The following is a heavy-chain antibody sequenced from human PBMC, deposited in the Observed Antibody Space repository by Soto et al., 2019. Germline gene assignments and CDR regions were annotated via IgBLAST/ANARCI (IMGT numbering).Heavy chain of an antibody. CDR3: AKAYSTGWSESYFDY. D-gene: IGHD6-19*01. Sequence: GGSLRLSCAASGFTFSNYAMGWFRQAPGKGLEWVSSISGSYGSNYADSVKGRFTISRDSSKNTLYLHMNNLRAEDTAIYYCAKAYSTGWSESYFDYWGQGTLVTVSS. V-gene: IGHV3-23*01. CDR2: ISGSYGS. CDR1: GFTFSNYA. J-gene: IGHJ4*02.